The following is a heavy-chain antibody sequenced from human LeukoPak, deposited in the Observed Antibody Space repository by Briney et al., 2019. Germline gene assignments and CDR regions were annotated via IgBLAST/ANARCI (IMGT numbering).Heavy chain of an antibody. CDR2: INHSGST. Sequence: PSETLSLTCTVSGGSMGRYYWSWIRQPPGKGLEWIGEINHSGSTNYNPSLKSRVTISVDTSKNQFSLKLSSVTAADTAVYYCARTVRRTYYYDSSGYYFQHWGQGTLVTVSS. J-gene: IGHJ1*01. CDR3: ARTVRRTYYYDSSGYYFQH. V-gene: IGHV4-34*01. D-gene: IGHD3-22*01. CDR1: GGSMGRYY.